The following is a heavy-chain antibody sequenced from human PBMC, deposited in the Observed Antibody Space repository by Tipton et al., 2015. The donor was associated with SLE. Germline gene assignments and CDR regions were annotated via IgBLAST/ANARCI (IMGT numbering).Heavy chain of an antibody. D-gene: IGHD6-6*01. J-gene: IGHJ6*03. CDR1: GFTVSSNY. CDR2: IYSGGST. Sequence: SLRLSCAASGFTVSSNYMSWVRQAPGKGLEWVSVIYSGGSTYYADSVKGRFTIPRDNSKNTLYLQMNSLRAEDTAVYYCARVRSSSWGYYYYYMDVWGKGTTVTVSS. V-gene: IGHV3-53*01. CDR3: ARVRSSSWGYYYYYMDV.